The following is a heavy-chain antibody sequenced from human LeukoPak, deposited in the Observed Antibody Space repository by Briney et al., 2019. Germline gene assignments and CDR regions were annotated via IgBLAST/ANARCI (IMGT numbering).Heavy chain of an antibody. CDR2: ISGSGGDT. D-gene: IGHD3-9*01. CDR1: GFTFSSYA. CDR3: AKGGGLYDILTSYYYYGMDV. V-gene: IGHV3-23*01. J-gene: IGHJ6*02. Sequence: PGGSLRLSCAASGFTFSSYAMTWVRQAPGKGLEWVSGISGSGGDTYNADSVKGRFTISRDNSKNTLYLQMNSLRAEDTAVYYCAKGGGLYDILTSYYYYGMDVWGQGTTVTVFS.